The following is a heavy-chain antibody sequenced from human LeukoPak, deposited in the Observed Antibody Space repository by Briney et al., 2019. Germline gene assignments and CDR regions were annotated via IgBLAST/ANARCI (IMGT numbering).Heavy chain of an antibody. V-gene: IGHV1-2*02. J-gene: IGHJ1*01. D-gene: IGHD2-15*01. CDR2: INPNSGGT. Sequence: ASVKVSCKASGYTFTGYYMHWVRQAPGQGLEWMGWINPNSGGTNYAQKFRGRVTMTRDTSISTAYMELSRLRSDDTAVYYCARVRDVGYCSGGSCYSAEYFQHWGQGTLVTVSS. CDR3: ARVRDVGYCSGGSCYSAEYFQH. CDR1: GYTFTGYY.